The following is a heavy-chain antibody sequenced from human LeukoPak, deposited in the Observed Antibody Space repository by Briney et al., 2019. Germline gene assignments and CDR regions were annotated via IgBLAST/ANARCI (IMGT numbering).Heavy chain of an antibody. J-gene: IGHJ4*02. CDR1: GGSISNTIYY. CDR3: ARAAGDYYGSGSHRYYFDS. CDR2: IYYSGST. D-gene: IGHD3-10*01. Sequence: SETLSLTCTVSGGSISNTIYYWSWIRQPPGKGLEWIGYIYYSGSTNYNPSLKSRVTISVDTSKNQFSLNLSSVTAVDTAIYYCARAAGDYYGSGSHRYYFDSWGQGTLVTVSS. V-gene: IGHV4-61*01.